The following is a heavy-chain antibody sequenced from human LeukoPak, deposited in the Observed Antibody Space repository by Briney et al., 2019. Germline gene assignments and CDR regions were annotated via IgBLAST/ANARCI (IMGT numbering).Heavy chain of an antibody. Sequence: GSSVKVSCKASGYTFTSYAMNWVRQAPGQGLEWMGWINTNTGNPTYAQGFTGRFVFSLDTPVSTAYLQISSLKAEDTAVYYCAREAYSSAYYFDYWGQGTLVTVSS. CDR1: GYTFTSYA. D-gene: IGHD5-18*01. CDR3: AREAYSSAYYFDY. J-gene: IGHJ4*02. CDR2: INTNTGNP. V-gene: IGHV7-4-1*02.